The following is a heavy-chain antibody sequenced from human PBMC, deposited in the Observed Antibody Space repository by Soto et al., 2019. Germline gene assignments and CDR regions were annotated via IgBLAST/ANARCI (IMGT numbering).Heavy chain of an antibody. D-gene: IGHD3-10*01. CDR3: ARGSEAYYYGSGSSIGADY. CDR1: GFTFSSYA. V-gene: IGHV3-23*01. J-gene: IGHJ4*02. CDR2: ISGSGTST. Sequence: VQLLESGGGLVRPGGSLRLPCAGSGFTFSSYAMSWVRQAPGKGLEWVSGISGSGTSTYYAGSVKGRFTISRDNSKNTLYPQMNSLRAEDTAVYYCARGSEAYYYGSGSSIGADYWGQGTLVTVSS.